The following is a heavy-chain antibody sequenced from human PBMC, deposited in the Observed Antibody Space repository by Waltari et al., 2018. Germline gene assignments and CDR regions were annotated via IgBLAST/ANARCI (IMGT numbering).Heavy chain of an antibody. CDR3: ARDRGRGLYLDT. CDR1: GHYMRISYR. Sequence: QLQLQQSGPGLVQPSESLSLPSAVPGHYMRISYRWSWVRQPPGKGLEWIGQIHRSGRTNYNPSLESRVTMSIDTSNNQFSLKVPSATAADTAVYYCARDRGRGLYLDTWGQGTLVTVSP. D-gene: IGHD2-15*01. V-gene: IGHV4-4*02. J-gene: IGHJ4*02. CDR2: IHRSGRT.